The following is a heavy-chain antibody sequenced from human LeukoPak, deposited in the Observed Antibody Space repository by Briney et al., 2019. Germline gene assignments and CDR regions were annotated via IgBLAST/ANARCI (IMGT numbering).Heavy chain of an antibody. CDR2: IYSGGST. CDR3: ARARYCSGGSRYSGWFDP. D-gene: IGHD2-15*01. CDR1: GFTFTNYP. Sequence: PGGSLRLSCAASGFTFTNYPMHWVRQAPGKGLEWVSVIYSGGSTYYADSVKGRFPISRDNSKNTLYLQMNSLRAEDTAVYYCARARYCSGGSRYSGWFDPWGQGTLVTVSS. J-gene: IGHJ5*02. V-gene: IGHV3-53*01.